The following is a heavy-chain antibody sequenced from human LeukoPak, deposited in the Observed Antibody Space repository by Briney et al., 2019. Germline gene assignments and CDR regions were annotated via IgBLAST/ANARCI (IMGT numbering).Heavy chain of an antibody. CDR3: ARSTRSAPYFDWLLSNYYYYYMDV. Sequence: GGSLRLSCAASGFTFSSYAMSWVRQAPGKGLEWVSSISGSGSGGSTYYADSVKGRFTISRDNSKNTLYLQMNSLRAEDTAVYYCARSTRSAPYFDWLLSNYYYYYMDVWGKGTTVTISS. CDR2: ISGSGSGGST. D-gene: IGHD3-9*01. V-gene: IGHV3-23*01. CDR1: GFTFSSYA. J-gene: IGHJ6*03.